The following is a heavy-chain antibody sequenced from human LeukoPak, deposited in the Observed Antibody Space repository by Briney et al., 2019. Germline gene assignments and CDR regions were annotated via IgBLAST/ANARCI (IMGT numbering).Heavy chain of an antibody. CDR3: ARGDSGWYHPLDY. CDR2: ISSSSSYI. D-gene: IGHD6-19*01. V-gene: IGHV3-21*01. J-gene: IGHJ4*02. CDR1: GFTFSSYS. Sequence: PGGSLRFSCAASGFTFSSYSMNWVRQAPGKGLEWVSSISSSSSYIYYADSVKGRFTISRDNAKNSLYLQMNGLRAEDTAVYYCARGDSGWYHPLDYWGQGTLVTVSS.